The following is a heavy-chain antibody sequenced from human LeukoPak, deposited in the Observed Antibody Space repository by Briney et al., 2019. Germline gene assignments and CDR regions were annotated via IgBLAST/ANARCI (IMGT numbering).Heavy chain of an antibody. J-gene: IGHJ4*02. D-gene: IGHD1-26*01. CDR2: IWYDGSQE. CDR1: GFTFTRYG. Sequence: GGSLRFSCAASGFTFTRYGMHRLRQGPGKGLEWVAVIWYDGSQEYYADSVKGRFTVSRDTSKSTLYLQMNSLRVEDSAVYYCTRDGGSGIDYWGQGTLVTVSS. CDR3: TRDGGSGIDY. V-gene: IGHV3-33*01.